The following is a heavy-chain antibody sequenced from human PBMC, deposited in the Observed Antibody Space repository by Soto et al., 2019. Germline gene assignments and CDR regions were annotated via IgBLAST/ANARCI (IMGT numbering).Heavy chain of an antibody. CDR3: ARGYYYESSDFYADAFDV. J-gene: IGHJ3*01. Sequence: ASVQVSCKASGYTFTGFAIHWVRQAPGQRLEWMGWINAGNGNTKFSLNFQGRVTFTRDTSAITSHMELSSLRSEDTAVFYCARGYYYESSDFYADAFDVWGQGTMVTVSS. CDR1: GYTFTGFA. CDR2: INAGNGNT. V-gene: IGHV1-3*01. D-gene: IGHD3-22*01.